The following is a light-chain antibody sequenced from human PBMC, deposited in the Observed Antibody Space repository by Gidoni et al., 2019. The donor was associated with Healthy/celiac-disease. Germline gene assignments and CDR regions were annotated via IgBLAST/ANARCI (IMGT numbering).Light chain of an antibody. Sequence: DSKMTQSPSSLSASVGDRVTITCRASQSISSYLNWYQQKPGKAPKLLIYAASSLQSGVPSRFSGSGSGTDFTLTISSLHPEDFATYYCQQSYSTPRSFGQGTKLEIK. CDR2: AAS. V-gene: IGKV1-39*01. J-gene: IGKJ2*04. CDR1: QSISSY. CDR3: QQSYSTPRS.